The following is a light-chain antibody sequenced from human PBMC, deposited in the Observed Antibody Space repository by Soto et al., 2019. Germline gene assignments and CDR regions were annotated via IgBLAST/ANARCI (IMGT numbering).Light chain of an antibody. V-gene: IGKV4-1*01. CDR2: WAS. Sequence: DIVMTQSPDSLAVSLGERATINCKSSQSVLSSSNNKNYLTWYQQKLGQPPRLLIYWASTRESGVPDRFSGSGSGADFTLTINSLQAEDVAVYYCQQDYSTPWTFGQGTKVEIK. CDR3: QQDYSTPWT. CDR1: QSVLSSSNNKNY. J-gene: IGKJ1*01.